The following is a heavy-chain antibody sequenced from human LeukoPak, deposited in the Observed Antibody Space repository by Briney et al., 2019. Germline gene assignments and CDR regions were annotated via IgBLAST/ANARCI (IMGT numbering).Heavy chain of an antibody. J-gene: IGHJ4*02. V-gene: IGHV3-48*01. CDR2: ISSSSSTI. D-gene: IGHD5-24*01. CDR1: GFTFSSYS. CDR3: ARDYGDGYNFWAFSYRVGY. Sequence: GGSLRLSCAASGFTFSSYSMNWVRQAPGKGLEWVSYISSSSSTIYYADSVKGRFTISRDNAKNSLYLQMNSLRAEDTAVYYCARDYGDGYNFWAFSYRVGYWGQGTLVTVSS.